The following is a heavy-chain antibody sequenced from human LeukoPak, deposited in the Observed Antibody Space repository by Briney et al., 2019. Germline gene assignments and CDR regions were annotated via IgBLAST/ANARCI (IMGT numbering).Heavy chain of an antibody. D-gene: IGHD6-13*01. CDR1: GYTFTGYY. CDR2: INPNSGGT. Sequence: ASVKVSCKASGYTFTGYYMHWVRQAPGQGLEWMGWINPNSGGTNYAQEFQGRVTMTRDTSISTAYMELSRLRSDDTAVYYCARERIAAADLDAFDIWGQGTMVTVSS. V-gene: IGHV1-2*02. J-gene: IGHJ3*02. CDR3: ARERIAAADLDAFDI.